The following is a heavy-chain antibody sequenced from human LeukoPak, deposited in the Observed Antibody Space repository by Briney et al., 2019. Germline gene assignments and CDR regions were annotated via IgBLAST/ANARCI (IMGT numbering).Heavy chain of an antibody. CDR1: GYTLSGYY. Sequence: ASVKVSCKASGYTLSGYYMHWVRQAPGQGLEWMAWIYPNSGGTKYAQKFQGRVTVTRDTSISTAYMQLSRLKSDDTAVYHCATGRGYSYGFDSWGQGTLVTVSS. CDR2: IYPNSGGT. CDR3: ATGRGYSYGFDS. J-gene: IGHJ4*02. V-gene: IGHV1-2*02. D-gene: IGHD5-18*01.